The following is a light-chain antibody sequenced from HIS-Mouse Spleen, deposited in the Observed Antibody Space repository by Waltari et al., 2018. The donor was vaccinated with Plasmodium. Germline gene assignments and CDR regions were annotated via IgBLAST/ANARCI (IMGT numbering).Light chain of an antibody. V-gene: IGLV2-23*03. Sequence: QSALTQPASVSGSPGQSITIPCTGTSSDVGSYNLSSWYQQHPGKAPKLMIYEGSKRPSGVSNRFSGSKSGNTASLTISGLQAEDEADYYCCSYAGSSTFVFGGGTKLTVL. CDR3: CSYAGSSTFV. CDR2: EGS. CDR1: SSDVGSYNL. J-gene: IGLJ3*02.